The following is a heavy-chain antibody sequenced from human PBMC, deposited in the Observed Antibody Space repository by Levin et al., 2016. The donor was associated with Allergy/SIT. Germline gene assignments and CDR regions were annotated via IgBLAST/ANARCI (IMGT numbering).Heavy chain of an antibody. V-gene: IGHV4-39*01. Sequence: SETLSLTCSVSGGHFNYNDYYWGWVRQPPGRGLEWIATLSSSRTYYNPSFEGRVTISADTSMSHFSLQLISVTAADTAVYYCARHDGFHDSSGYRPYYFDYWGQGTLVTVSS. CDR3: ARHDGFHDSSGYRPYYFDY. J-gene: IGHJ4*02. D-gene: IGHD3-22*01. CDR1: GGHFNYNDYY. CDR2: LSSSRT.